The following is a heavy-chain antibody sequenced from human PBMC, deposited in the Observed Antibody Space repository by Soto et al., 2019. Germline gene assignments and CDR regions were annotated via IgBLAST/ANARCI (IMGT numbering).Heavy chain of an antibody. Sequence: GQSLKISWKGSGYIFATHWIGRMRKMPGKGLEWMAIIFPGDSYTTYSPSFEGQVTVSADQAISTVYLQWSSLKASDTAMYYCATLAGSGSYRDLSFDNWGLGTPVTVSS. CDR1: GYIFATHW. J-gene: IGHJ4*02. CDR2: IFPGDSYT. D-gene: IGHD1-26*01. V-gene: IGHV5-51*01. CDR3: ATLAGSGSYRDLSFDN.